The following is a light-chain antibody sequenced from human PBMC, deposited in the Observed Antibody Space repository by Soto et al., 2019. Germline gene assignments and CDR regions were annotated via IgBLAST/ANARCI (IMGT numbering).Light chain of an antibody. J-gene: IGKJ4*01. CDR1: QSVLYSSNNKNY. CDR3: QQYYSAPRLT. CDR2: WAS. Sequence: DIVMTQSPDSLAVSLGERATINCKSSQSVLYSSNNKNYLAWYQQKPGQPPRLLIYWASTRESVVPDRFSGSGSGTDFALTISSLQAEDVAVYYCQQYYSAPRLTFGGGTKVEI. V-gene: IGKV4-1*01.